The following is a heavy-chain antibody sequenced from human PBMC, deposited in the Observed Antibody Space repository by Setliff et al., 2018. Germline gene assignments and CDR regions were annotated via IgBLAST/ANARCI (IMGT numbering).Heavy chain of an antibody. Sequence: GESLKISCKGSGYSFTSYWIGWVRQMPGKGLEYVGIIYPGDSDTRYSPSFQGQVTISADKSISTAYLQWNSLKASDTAMYYCARYGSKRDGQSKPHYWGQGTLVTVSS. J-gene: IGHJ4*02. D-gene: IGHD3-10*01. CDR2: IYPGDSDT. CDR3: ARYGSKRDGQSKPHY. CDR1: GYSFTSYW. V-gene: IGHV5-51*01.